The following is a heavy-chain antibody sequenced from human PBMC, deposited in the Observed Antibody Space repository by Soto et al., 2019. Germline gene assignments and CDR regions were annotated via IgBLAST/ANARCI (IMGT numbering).Heavy chain of an antibody. V-gene: IGHV3-66*01. CDR3: ARISSSSFAFDI. Sequence: PGGSLRLSCAASGLTLTSNYMSWLRQAPGKGLEWVSVIYSSGNAYYTDPVKGRFTISRDNSQNTLYFQMNSLRAEDTAMYYCARISSSSFAFDIWGQGTMVIVSS. D-gene: IGHD6-6*01. CDR2: IYSSGNA. CDR1: GLTLTSNY. J-gene: IGHJ3*02.